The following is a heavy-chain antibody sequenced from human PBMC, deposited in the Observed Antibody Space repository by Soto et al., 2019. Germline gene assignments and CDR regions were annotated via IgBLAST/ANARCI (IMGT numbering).Heavy chain of an antibody. D-gene: IGHD3-16*01. CDR3: VMVDNYVTPTPQDV. V-gene: IGHV1-18*01. CDR1: GYIFVNYG. CDR2: ISPYTGNT. Sequence: QVQLVQSGDEVKKPGASVKVSCKASGYIFVNYGIAWVRQAPGQGLEGMGRISPYTGNTHSATKVQGRLTMTTDTSTSTAYMDLGSLTPDDTAVYYCVMVDNYVTPTPQDVWGQGTTGTVSS. J-gene: IGHJ6*02.